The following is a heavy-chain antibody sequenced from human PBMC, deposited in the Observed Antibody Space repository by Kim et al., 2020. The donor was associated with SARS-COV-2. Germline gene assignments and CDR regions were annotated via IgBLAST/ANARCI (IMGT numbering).Heavy chain of an antibody. V-gene: IGHV1-69*04. Sequence: SVKVSCKASGGTFNNYAISWVRQAPGQRLEWMGRIIPIPGIPNYAPKFQGRVTITADRSTSTTYMELSSLTSDDTAMYYCARDRRCSSCPYYYYGMDVW. CDR3: ARDRRCSSCPYYYYGMDV. CDR2: IIPIPGIP. CDR1: GGTFNNYA. D-gene: IGHD6-13*01. J-gene: IGHJ6*01.